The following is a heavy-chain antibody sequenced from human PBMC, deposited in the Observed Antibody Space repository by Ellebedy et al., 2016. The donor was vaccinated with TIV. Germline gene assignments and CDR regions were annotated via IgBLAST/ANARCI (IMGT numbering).Heavy chain of an antibody. Sequence: ASVKVSCKASGGAFSTFSSYAIIWVRQAPGQGLEWMGGIIPIFGTANYAQKFQGRVTITADESTSTAYMELSSLRAEDTAVYYCVSSGATPDHYWGQGTLVTVSS. J-gene: IGHJ4*02. V-gene: IGHV1-69*13. CDR1: GGAFSTFSSYA. D-gene: IGHD3-10*01. CDR3: VSSGATPDHY. CDR2: IIPIFGTA.